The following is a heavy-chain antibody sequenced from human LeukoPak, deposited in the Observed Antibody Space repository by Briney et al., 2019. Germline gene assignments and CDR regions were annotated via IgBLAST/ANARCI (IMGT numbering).Heavy chain of an antibody. D-gene: IGHD3-10*01. CDR1: GLTFNVYE. CDR2: ISTSGNVI. V-gene: IGHV3-48*03. CDR3: AKDKYYYGSGSSIDY. J-gene: IGHJ4*02. Sequence: QTGGSLRLSCAASGLTFNVYEMNWVRQAPGNGLEWVSYISTSGNVIHYADSVKGRFTISRDNAKNSLYLQMNSLRAEDTAVYYCAKDKYYYGSGSSIDYWGQGTLVTVSS.